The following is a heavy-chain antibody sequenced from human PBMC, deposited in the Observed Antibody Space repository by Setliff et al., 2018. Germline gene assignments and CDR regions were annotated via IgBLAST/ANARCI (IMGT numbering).Heavy chain of an antibody. J-gene: IGHJ4*02. Sequence: SETLSLTCTVSGGSISSGIYYWSWIRQPAGKGLEWIGRMYASGSTKYNPSLKSRVTISIDTSKNQFSLRLSSVTAADTAVYYCVRSGWYPKYDYWGQGTLVTVS. V-gene: IGHV4-61*02. CDR2: MYASGST. CDR3: VRSGWYPKYDY. CDR1: GGSISSGIYY. D-gene: IGHD6-19*01.